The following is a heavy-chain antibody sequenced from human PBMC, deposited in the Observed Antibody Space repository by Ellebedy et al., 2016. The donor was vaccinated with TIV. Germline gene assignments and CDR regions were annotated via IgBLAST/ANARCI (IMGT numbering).Heavy chain of an antibody. CDR3: AKGRGGGSDSSAPRYYFDY. D-gene: IGHD3-22*01. CDR2: ISNTGSGT. Sequence: PGGSLRLSCAASGFTFSSYAMSWVRQAPGKGLEWVSTISNTGSGTYYADSVEGRFIISRDNSKKTLYLQMNSLRAEDTDVYYCAKGRGGGSDSSAPRYYFDYWGLGTLVTVSS. V-gene: IGHV3-23*01. J-gene: IGHJ4*02. CDR1: GFTFSSYA.